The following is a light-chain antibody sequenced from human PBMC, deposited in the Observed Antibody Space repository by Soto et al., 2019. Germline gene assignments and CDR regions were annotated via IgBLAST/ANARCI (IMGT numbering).Light chain of an antibody. CDR3: QQYYSTPPT. Sequence: DIVMTQSPDSLAVSLGERATINCKSSQSVLYSSNNKNYLAWYQQKPGQAPKLLIYWASTRESGVPDRFRGSGSGTDFTLTISSLQAEDGAVYYCQQYYSTPPTFGGGTKVEIK. CDR1: QSVLYSSNNKNY. CDR2: WAS. J-gene: IGKJ4*01. V-gene: IGKV4-1*01.